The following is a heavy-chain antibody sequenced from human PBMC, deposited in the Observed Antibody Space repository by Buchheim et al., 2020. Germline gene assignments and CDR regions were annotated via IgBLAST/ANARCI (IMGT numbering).Heavy chain of an antibody. J-gene: IGHJ4*02. CDR2: IKEDGSEK. CDR1: GFTFSSFW. CDR3: VRDFYGVFDY. Sequence: EVQVVESGGNLVQPGGSLRLSCAASGFTFSSFWMDWVRQAPGKGLEWVANIKEDGSEKYYVDSVKGRFTISRDNAKNSMYLQMNSLRAEDTATYYCVRDFYGVFDYWGQGTL. V-gene: IGHV3-7*03. D-gene: IGHD4-17*01.